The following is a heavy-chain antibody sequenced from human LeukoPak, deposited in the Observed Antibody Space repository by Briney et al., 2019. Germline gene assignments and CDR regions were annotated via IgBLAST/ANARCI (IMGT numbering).Heavy chain of an antibody. J-gene: IGHJ4*02. D-gene: IGHD3-10*01. CDR2: ISYSGST. Sequence: SETLSLTCAVSGGSISTYHWSWIRQPPGKGLEWIGYISYSGSTNYNPSLKSRVTVSVDTSKSQFSLKLTSVTAADTAVYYCARDPGMERFGVVFDSWGQGTLVTVSS. CDR3: ARDPGMERFGVVFDS. V-gene: IGHV4-59*12. CDR1: GGSISTYH.